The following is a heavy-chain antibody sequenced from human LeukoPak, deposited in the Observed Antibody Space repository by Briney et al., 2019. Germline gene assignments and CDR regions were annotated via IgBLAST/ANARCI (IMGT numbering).Heavy chain of an antibody. D-gene: IGHD4-17*01. CDR1: GYTFTGYY. CDR2: INPNSGGT. CDR3: ARGPRSTVTTTFDY. J-gene: IGHJ4*02. V-gene: IGHV1-2*04. Sequence: ASVKVSCKASGYTFTGYYMHWVRQAPGQGLEWMGWINPNSGGTNYAQKFQGWVTMTRDASISTAYMELSRLRSDDTAVYYCARGPRSTVTTTFDYWGQGTLVTVSS.